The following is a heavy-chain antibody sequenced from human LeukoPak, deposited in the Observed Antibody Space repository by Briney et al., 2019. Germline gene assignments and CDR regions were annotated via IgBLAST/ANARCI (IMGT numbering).Heavy chain of an antibody. D-gene: IGHD6-13*01. J-gene: IGHJ1*01. Sequence: SETLSLTCTVSGGSISSYYWSWIRQPPGKGLEWIGYIDYSGSTIHNPSLKSRVTISVDTSKNQFSLQLTSVTAADTAVYYCARSGGLYTSTWYFHRWGQGTLVTVSS. CDR1: GGSISSYY. V-gene: IGHV4-59*01. CDR2: IDYSGST. CDR3: ARSGGLYTSTWYFHR.